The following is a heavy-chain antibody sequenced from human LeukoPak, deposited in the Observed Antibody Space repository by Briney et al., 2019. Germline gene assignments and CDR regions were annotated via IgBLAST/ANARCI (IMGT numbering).Heavy chain of an antibody. V-gene: IGHV4-59*01. J-gene: IGHJ6*03. CDR3: ARLGSAMDYYMDV. CDR1: GGSISSYY. CDR2: IYHSGST. Sequence: PSETLSLTCTVSGGSISSYYWSWIRQPPGKGLEWIGYIYHSGSTNYNPSLKSRVTISVDTSKNQFSLKLSSVTAADTAVYYCARLGSAMDYYMDVWGKGTTVTISS. D-gene: IGHD3-10*01.